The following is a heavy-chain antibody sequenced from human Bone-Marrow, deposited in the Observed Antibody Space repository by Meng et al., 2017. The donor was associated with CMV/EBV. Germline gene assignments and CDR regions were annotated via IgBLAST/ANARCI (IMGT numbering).Heavy chain of an antibody. J-gene: IGHJ4*02. D-gene: IGHD3-10*01. CDR1: GFTLSDYW. Sequence: GGSLRLSCAASGFTLSDYWMHWVRQAPGKGLMWVARIYIDERRAPNTMHADSVKGRFTISSDNAKNTLYLQMNSLRVEDTAVYYCAKDGSVVSENYFDYWGQGTLVTGSS. CDR2: IYIDERRAPNT. V-gene: IGHV3-74*03. CDR3: AKDGSVVSENYFDY.